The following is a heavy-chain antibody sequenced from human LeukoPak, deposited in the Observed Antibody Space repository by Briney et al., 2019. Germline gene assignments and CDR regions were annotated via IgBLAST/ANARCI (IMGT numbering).Heavy chain of an antibody. J-gene: IGHJ5*02. CDR2: IYYSGST. D-gene: IGHD6-19*01. CDR1: GGSISSYY. V-gene: IGHV4-59*01. Sequence: SETLSLTCTVSGGSISSYYWSWIRQSPGKGLEWIGYIYYSGSTNYNPSLKSRVTISVDTSKNQFSLKLSSVTAADTAVYYCARGDSSGWYYWFDPWGQGTLVTVSS. CDR3: ARGDSSGWYYWFDP.